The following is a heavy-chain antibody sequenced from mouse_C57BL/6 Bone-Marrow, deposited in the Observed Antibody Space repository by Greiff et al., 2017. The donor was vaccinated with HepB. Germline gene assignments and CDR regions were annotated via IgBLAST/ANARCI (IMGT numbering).Heavy chain of an antibody. CDR3: ARGGFITDYDYAMDY. CDR2: IHPNSGST. CDR1: GYTFTSYW. V-gene: IGHV1-64*01. J-gene: IGHJ4*01. D-gene: IGHD1-1*01. Sequence: QVQLQQPGAELVKPGASVKLSCKASGYTFTSYWMHWVKQRPGQGLEWIGMIHPNSGSTNYNEKFKSKATLTVDKSSSTAYMQLSSLTSEDSAVYYCARGGFITDYDYAMDYWGQGTSVTVSS.